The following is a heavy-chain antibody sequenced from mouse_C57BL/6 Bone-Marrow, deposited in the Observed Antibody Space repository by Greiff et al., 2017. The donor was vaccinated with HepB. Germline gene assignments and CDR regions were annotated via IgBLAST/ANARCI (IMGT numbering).Heavy chain of an antibody. J-gene: IGHJ4*01. CDR2: ISSGSSTI. CDR3: ARGYYGAMDY. V-gene: IGHV5-17*01. CDR1: GFTFSDYG. Sequence: DVKLVESGGGLVKPGGSLKLSCAASGFTFSDYGMHWVRQAPEKGLEWVAYISSGSSTIYYADTVQGRFTISRDNAKNTLFLQMTSLRSEDTAMYYCARGYYGAMDYWGQGTSVTVSS. D-gene: IGHD1-1*01.